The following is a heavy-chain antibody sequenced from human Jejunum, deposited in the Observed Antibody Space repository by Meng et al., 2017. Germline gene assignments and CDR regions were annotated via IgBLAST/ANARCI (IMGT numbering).Heavy chain of an antibody. CDR1: GGSVGRAGYQ. Sequence: VQLQESGPGLVGPSETLSLICTVSGGSVGRAGYQWGWIRQPPGRGLEWIGYANTNYNPSLKRRVTISLDTSRNLFSLSLTSVTAADTAVYYCARDSMGSLDYWGQGILVTVSS. V-gene: IGHV4-61*08. D-gene: IGHD1-26*01. CDR2: ANT. CDR3: ARDSMGSLDY. J-gene: IGHJ4*02.